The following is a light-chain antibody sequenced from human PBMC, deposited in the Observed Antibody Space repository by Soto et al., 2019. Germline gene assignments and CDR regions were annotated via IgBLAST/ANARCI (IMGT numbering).Light chain of an antibody. CDR3: QPYNNWPLT. CDR1: QSVSNY. Sequence: EIVLTQSPATLSLSPGEGATLSCRASQSVSNYLAWYQQKPGQAPRLLIYGASSRATGIPDRFSGSGSGTEFTLTINSLQSEDFAIYYCQPYNNWPLTFGGGTKVDIK. CDR2: GAS. J-gene: IGKJ4*01. V-gene: IGKV3D-15*01.